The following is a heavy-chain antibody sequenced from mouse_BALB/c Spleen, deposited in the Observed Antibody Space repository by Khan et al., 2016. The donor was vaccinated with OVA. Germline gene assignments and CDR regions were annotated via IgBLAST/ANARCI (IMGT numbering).Heavy chain of an antibody. J-gene: IGHJ4*01. CDR2: IRYSGST. CDR1: GYSITSNYA. V-gene: IGHV3-2*02. D-gene: IGHD1-1*01. CDR3: ARGNYYGYAMHY. Sequence: EVQLQESGPGLVKPSQSLSLTCTVTGYSITSNYAWNWIRQFPGNKLEWMGYIRYSGSTSYNPSLKSRISITRDTSKNQFFLQLSSVTTEDTATCYCARGNYYGYAMHYWGQGTSVTVSS.